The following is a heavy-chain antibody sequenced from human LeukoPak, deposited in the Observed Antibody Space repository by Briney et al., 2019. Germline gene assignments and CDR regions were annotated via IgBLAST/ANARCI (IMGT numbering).Heavy chain of an antibody. CDR1: GYRFTTNW. D-gene: IGHD3-10*01. CDR3: ASPQMVHF. V-gene: IGHV5-51*01. CDR2: IYPGDSDT. J-gene: IGHJ4*02. Sequence: GESLKISCMTSGYRFTTNWIGWVRQMPGKGLEWMGIIYPGDSDTRYSPSFQGQVTISADKTISTSYLQWSSLKASDTAMYYCASPQMVHFWGQGTLVTVSS.